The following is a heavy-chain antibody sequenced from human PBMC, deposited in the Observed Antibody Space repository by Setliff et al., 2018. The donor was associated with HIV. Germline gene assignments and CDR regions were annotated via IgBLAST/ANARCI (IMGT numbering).Heavy chain of an antibody. CDR2: ISFSGTT. CDR1: GGPLSGYF. CDR3: AREPATYNGYNWDYYGTDL. Sequence: SETLSLTCAVYGGPLSGYFWSWIRQSPGKGLEWFGEISFSGTTNYNPSLKSRVTISIDTSKEWFSLQLTSVTRADTAVYYCAREPATYNGYNWDYYGTDLWGQGTTVTVSS. V-gene: IGHV4-34*01. D-gene: IGHD5-12*01. J-gene: IGHJ6*02.